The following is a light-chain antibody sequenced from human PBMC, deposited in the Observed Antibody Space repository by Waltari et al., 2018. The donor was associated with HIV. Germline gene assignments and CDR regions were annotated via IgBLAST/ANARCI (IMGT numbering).Light chain of an antibody. CDR1: SSDVGGY. CDR2: EVS. Sequence: QSALTQPASVSGSPGQSITISCTGTSSDVGGYVSWYLQQPGKAPKLLISEVSNRPSGVSNRFSGSKSGNTASLTISGLQAEDEADYYCSSYTTSSTWVFGGGTKLTVL. CDR3: SSYTTSSTWV. V-gene: IGLV2-14*01. J-gene: IGLJ3*02.